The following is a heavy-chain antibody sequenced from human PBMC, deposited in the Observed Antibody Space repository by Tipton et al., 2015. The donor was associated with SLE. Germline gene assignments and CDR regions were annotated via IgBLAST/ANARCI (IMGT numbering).Heavy chain of an antibody. CDR1: GFTFDTYG. J-gene: IGHJ3*01. CDR3: ARRNSSSGAFDV. Sequence: GSLRLSCVASGFTFDTYGMRWVRQSPVKGLEWVSSISGVDGNTYYADSVKGRFTISRDNTKNTVYLQMHSLRVEDTALYYCARRNSSSGAFDVWGQGTLVTVSS. CDR2: ISGVDGNT. V-gene: IGHV3-23*01. D-gene: IGHD3-10*01.